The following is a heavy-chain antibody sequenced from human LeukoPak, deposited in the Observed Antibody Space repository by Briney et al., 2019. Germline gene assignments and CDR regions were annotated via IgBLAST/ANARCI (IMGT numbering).Heavy chain of an antibody. CDR3: ASRDSGYDSQFDY. J-gene: IGHJ4*02. V-gene: IGHV3-7*03. D-gene: IGHD5-12*01. CDR2: IKQDGSEK. Sequence: GGSLRLSCAASGFTFSSYWMSWVRQAPGKGLEWVANIKQDGSEKYYVDSVKGRFTISRDSAKNSLYLQMNSLRAEDTAVYYCASRDSGYDSQFDYWGQGTLVTVSS. CDR1: GFTFSSYW.